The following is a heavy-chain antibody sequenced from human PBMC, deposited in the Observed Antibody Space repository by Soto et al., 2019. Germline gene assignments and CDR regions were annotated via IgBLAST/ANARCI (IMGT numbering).Heavy chain of an antibody. CDR2: ISGFNGQT. V-gene: IGHV1-18*01. Sequence: GASVKVSCKASGNTFASHGFSWVRQAPGQGLEWMGWISGFNGQTNYALKFQGRVTLTTGTSTSTAYMELRSLRSDDTAVYYCTRAGASDWNYVSTSSWGQGTLVTVSS. CDR1: GNTFASHG. CDR3: TRAGASDWNYVSTSS. J-gene: IGHJ4*02. D-gene: IGHD1-7*01.